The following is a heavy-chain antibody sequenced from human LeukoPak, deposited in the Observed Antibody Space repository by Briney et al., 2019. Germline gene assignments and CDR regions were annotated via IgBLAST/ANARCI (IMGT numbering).Heavy chain of an antibody. CDR1: GFTFSSYW. CDR2: INSDGSST. Sequence: GGSLRLSCAASGFTFSSYWMHWVRQAPGKGLVWVSRINSDGSSTSYADSVKGRFTISRDNAKNTLYLQMNSLRVDDTAVYYCARDATPQYSSGWVFFDYWGQGTLVTVSS. D-gene: IGHD6-19*01. V-gene: IGHV3-74*01. CDR3: ARDATPQYSSGWVFFDY. J-gene: IGHJ4*02.